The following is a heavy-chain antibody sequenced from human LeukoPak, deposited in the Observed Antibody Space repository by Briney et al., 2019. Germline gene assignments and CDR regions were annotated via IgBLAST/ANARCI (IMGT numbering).Heavy chain of an antibody. D-gene: IGHD5-24*01. CDR3: AKVQWRRDGYNYPAFDY. V-gene: IGHV3-23*01. CDR2: IRGSGGST. Sequence: GGSLRLSCAASGFTFSSYAMSWVRQAPGKGLEWVSAIRGSGGSTYYADSVKGRFTISRDNSKNTLYLQMNSLRAEDTAVYYCAKVQWRRDGYNYPAFDYWGQGTLVTVSS. J-gene: IGHJ4*02. CDR1: GFTFSSYA.